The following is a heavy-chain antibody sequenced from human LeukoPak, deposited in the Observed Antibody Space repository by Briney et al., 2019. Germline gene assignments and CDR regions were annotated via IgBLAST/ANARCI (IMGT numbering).Heavy chain of an antibody. Sequence: SGPTLVKTTQTLTLTCTFSGFSLSTNKVAVGWIRQPPGKALEWLAIIYWDDDKRYSPFLKSRLTITKDTSRNQVVLTMTNMDPMDTATYYCAHRTGGKNNFDYWGQGTLVTVSS. CDR1: GFSLSTNKVA. CDR3: AHRTGGKNNFDY. V-gene: IGHV2-5*02. CDR2: IYWDDDK. J-gene: IGHJ4*02. D-gene: IGHD3-16*01.